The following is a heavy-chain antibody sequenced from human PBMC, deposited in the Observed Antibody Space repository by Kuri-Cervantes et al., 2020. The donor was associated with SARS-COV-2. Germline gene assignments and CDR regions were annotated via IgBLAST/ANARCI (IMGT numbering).Heavy chain of an antibody. V-gene: IGHV3-23*01. D-gene: IGHD3/OR15-3a*01. CDR2: ISGSGGPT. CDR1: RFTSSSYD. J-gene: IGHJ5*02. Sequence: GGSLTPSCAASRFTSSSYDMAWVRPPPGNGLAWDSGISGSGGPTYHADSWKGRFTISRDNSKNTLYLQVNSVRAEDTAVYYCATDPLLWTPGGHNWFDPWGQGTLVTVSS. CDR3: ATDPLLWTPGGHNWFDP.